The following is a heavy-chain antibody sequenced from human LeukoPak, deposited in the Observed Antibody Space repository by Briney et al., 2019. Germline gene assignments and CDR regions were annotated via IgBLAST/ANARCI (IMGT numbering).Heavy chain of an antibody. V-gene: IGHV3-23*01. J-gene: IGHJ6*03. CDR2: ISGSGGST. CDR1: GFTFSSYS. CDR3: AKPRQRYYMDV. Sequence: GGSLRLSRAASGFTFSSYSMNWVRQAPGKGLEWVSAISGSGGSTYYADSVKGRFTISRDNSKNTLYLQMNSLRAEDTAVYYCAKPRQRYYMDVWGKGTTVTVSS.